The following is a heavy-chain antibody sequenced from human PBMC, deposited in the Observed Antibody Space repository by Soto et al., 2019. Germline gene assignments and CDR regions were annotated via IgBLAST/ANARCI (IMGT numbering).Heavy chain of an antibody. CDR2: IRYDGYS. CDR1: WGSIPNYY. V-gene: IGHV4-59*08. J-gene: IGHJ6*02. D-gene: IGHD3-10*01. CDR3: ARHGFGSLHGLVDV. Sequence: VQVEESGPGLGKPSENLSLPCPVSWGSIPNYYCRLFPQPPGKGLEWIGYIRYDGYSVYNLSLKRRVTMSMDTSKTQFSLMLESVTVTDTAVYYCARHGFGSLHGLVDVWGQGTTVIVSS.